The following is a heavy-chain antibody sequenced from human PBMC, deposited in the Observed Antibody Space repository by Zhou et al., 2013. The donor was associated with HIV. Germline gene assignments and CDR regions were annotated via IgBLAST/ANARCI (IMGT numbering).Heavy chain of an antibody. D-gene: IGHD3-10*01. CDR2: ISVYNGDT. CDR3: ARGHGFYQYMDV. J-gene: IGHJ6*03. CDR1: GGTFSNYA. V-gene: IGHV1-18*01. Sequence: QVQLVQSGAEVKKPGSSVKVSCKASGGTFSNYAISWVRQAPGQGLEWMGWISVYNGDTQYAQKFQGRVTVTTDIPSNTAYMDLTSLTADDTAVYYCARGHGFYQYMDVWGQGTTVTVSS.